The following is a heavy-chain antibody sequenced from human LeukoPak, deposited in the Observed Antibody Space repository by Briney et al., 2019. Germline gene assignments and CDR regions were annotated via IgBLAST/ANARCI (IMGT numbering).Heavy chain of an antibody. Sequence: GGSLRLSCAASGFTFSSYAMHWVRQAPGKGLEYVSGISSNGGNTYYANSVKGRFTISRDNSKNTLYLQMSSLRGEDTAVYYCAKAVEMATILNYFDPWGQGTLVTVSS. D-gene: IGHD5-24*01. V-gene: IGHV3-64*01. J-gene: IGHJ5*02. CDR3: AKAVEMATILNYFDP. CDR2: ISSNGGNT. CDR1: GFTFSSYA.